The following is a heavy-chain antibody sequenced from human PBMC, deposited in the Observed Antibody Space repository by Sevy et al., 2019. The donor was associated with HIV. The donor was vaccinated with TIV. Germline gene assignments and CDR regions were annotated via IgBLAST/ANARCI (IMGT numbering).Heavy chain of an antibody. CDR2: ISGHSGNT. CDR1: GYIFNNYG. J-gene: IGHJ4*02. D-gene: IGHD6-13*01. Sequence: ASVKVSCKASGYIFNNYGISWVRQAPGQGLEWMGWISGHSGNTNFAQKFRARVTLTTETSTSTAYMELRSLTSDATAVYFCVRDLFVSSSSWYADYWGQGTLVTVSS. CDR3: VRDLFVSSSSWYADY. V-gene: IGHV1-18*01.